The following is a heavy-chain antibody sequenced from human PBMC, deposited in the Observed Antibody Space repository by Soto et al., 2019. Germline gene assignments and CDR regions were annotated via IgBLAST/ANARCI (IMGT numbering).Heavy chain of an antibody. J-gene: IGHJ5*02. CDR1: GGSISSYY. CDR2: ICYSGNT. CDR3: AREMGTWLSNSVFDP. Sequence: PSETLSLTCTVSGGSISSYYWSWIRQPPGKGLEWIGYICYSGNTHYSPSLKSRLSISIDTSKNQFSLKLNSVSAADTAVYYCAREMGTWLSNSVFDPWGQGTLVTVSS. V-gene: IGHV4-59*01. D-gene: IGHD1-7*01.